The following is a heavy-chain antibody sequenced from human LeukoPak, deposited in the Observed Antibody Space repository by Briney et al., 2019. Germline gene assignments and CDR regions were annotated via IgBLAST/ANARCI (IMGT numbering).Heavy chain of an antibody. Sequence: PGGSLRLSCAASGFTFDDYAMHWVRQAPGKGLEWVSLISGDGDSTYYADSVKGRFTISRDNSKNSLYLQMNSLRTEDTALYYCAKISGIAAAGLTVGWANRRVNADYWGQGTLVTVSS. V-gene: IGHV3-43*02. CDR2: ISGDGDST. CDR1: GFTFDDYA. D-gene: IGHD6-13*01. J-gene: IGHJ4*02. CDR3: AKISGIAAAGLTVGWANRRVNADY.